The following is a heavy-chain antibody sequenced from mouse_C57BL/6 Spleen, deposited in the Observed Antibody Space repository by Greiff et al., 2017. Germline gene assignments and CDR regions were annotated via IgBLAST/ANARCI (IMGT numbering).Heavy chain of an antibody. Sequence: VQLQQPGAELVKPGASVKMSCKASGYTFTSYWITWVKQRPGQGLEWIGDIYPGSGSTNYNEKFKSKATLTVDTSSSTAYMQLSSLTSEDSAVYYCASGYYYGSSPHYFDYWGQGTTLTVSS. D-gene: IGHD1-1*01. J-gene: IGHJ2*01. CDR1: GYTFTSYW. CDR3: ASGYYYGSSPHYFDY. CDR2: IYPGSGST. V-gene: IGHV1-55*01.